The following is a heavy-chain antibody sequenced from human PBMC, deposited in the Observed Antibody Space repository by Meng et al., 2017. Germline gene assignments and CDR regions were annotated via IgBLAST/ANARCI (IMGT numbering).Heavy chain of an antibody. CDR2: ISYDGSNK. CDR1: GFTFSSYA. D-gene: IGHD3-10*01. Sequence: QEQLVESGGRVVQPGRFLILSWAASGFTFSSYAMHGVRQAPGKGLEWVAVISYDGSNKYYADSVKGRFTISRDNSKNTLYLQMNSLRAEDTVVYYCAGGLMVNDYWGQGTLVTVSS. CDR3: AGGLMVNDY. J-gene: IGHJ4*02. V-gene: IGHV3-30*01.